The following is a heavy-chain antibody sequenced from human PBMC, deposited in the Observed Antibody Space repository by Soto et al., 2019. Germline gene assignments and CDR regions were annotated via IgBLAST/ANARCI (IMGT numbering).Heavy chain of an antibody. D-gene: IGHD2-15*01. CDR1: GFTFSNYW. CDR3: ARDYLYCSGGRCYPNY. V-gene: IGHV3-7*01. J-gene: IGHJ4*02. CDR2: IKHDGSEK. Sequence: EVQLVESGGTLVQPGGSLRLSCAASGFTFSNYWMTWVRQAPGKGLEWVANIKHDGSEKYYVDSVKGRFTISRDNAKNSLYLQMSSLSVEDTAVYYCARDYLYCSGGRCYPNYWGQGTLVTVSS.